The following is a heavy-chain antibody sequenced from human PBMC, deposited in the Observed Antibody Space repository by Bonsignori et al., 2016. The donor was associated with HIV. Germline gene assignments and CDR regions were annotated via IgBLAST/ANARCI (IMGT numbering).Heavy chain of an antibody. Sequence: QVQLQESGPGLVKPSQTLSLTCTVSGGSVRSGSFSWSWIRQTAGKGLEWIGHVDSSGDTNYNPSLKSRITISSDTSKNEFSLRLSSVSAADTAVYYCAREGSYIFRRGRTDRFDAWGQGILVTVSS. CDR2: VDSSGDT. CDR3: AREGSYIFRRGRTDRFDA. V-gene: IGHV4-61*02. J-gene: IGHJ5*02. CDR1: GGSVRSGSFS. D-gene: IGHD3-3*02.